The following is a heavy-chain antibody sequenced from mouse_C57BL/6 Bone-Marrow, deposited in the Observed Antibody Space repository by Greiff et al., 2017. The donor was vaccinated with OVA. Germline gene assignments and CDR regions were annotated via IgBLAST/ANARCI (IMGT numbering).Heavy chain of an antibody. CDR3: ARRGYSNYFDWYFDG. V-gene: IGHV1-18*01. J-gene: IGHJ1*03. Sequence: EVQLKQSGPELVKPGASVKIPCKASGYTFTDYNMDWVKQSHGKSLEWIGDINPNNGGTIYNQKFKGKATLTVDKSSSTAYLALRSLTSEDTAVYYCARRGYSNYFDWYFDGWGTGTTVTVSS. D-gene: IGHD2-5*01. CDR2: INPNNGGT. CDR1: GYTFTDYN.